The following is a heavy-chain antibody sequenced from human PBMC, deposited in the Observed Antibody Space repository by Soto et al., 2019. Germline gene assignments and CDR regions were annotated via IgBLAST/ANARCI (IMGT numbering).Heavy chain of an antibody. D-gene: IGHD3-10*01. CDR2: ISSTGNTI. CDR1: GFTFSDYY. V-gene: IGHV3-11*01. J-gene: IGHJ4*02. Sequence: QVQLVESGGGLVQTSGSLRIACVASGFTFSDYYMSWVRQAPGKGLEWVSYISSTGNTIYYADSVKGRFTISRDNAKNSVYLQMNNLRAEDTALYFCAKMSSQYSYDPVFSWGQGTLVTVS. CDR3: AKMSSQYSYDPVFS.